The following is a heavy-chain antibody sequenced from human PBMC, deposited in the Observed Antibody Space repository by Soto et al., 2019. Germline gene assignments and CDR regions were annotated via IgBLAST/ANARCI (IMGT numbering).Heavy chain of an antibody. D-gene: IGHD6-19*01. Sequence: SETLSLTCTVSGGSVSSGSYYWSWIRQPPGKGLEWIGYIYYSGSTNYNPSLKSRVTISVDTSRNQFSLKLSSVTAADTAVYYCARWVASSGWENAFDIWGQGTMVTVSS. J-gene: IGHJ3*02. CDR1: GGSVSSGSYY. V-gene: IGHV4-61*01. CDR3: ARWVASSGWENAFDI. CDR2: IYYSGST.